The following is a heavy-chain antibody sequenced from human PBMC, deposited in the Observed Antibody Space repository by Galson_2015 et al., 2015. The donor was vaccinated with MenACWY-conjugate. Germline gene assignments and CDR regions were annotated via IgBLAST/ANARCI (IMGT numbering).Heavy chain of an antibody. V-gene: IGHV3-30*10. CDR2: VSYDGSSK. CDR1: GFRFSSYT. CDR3: VRAEGWLRSAFDI. D-gene: IGHD5-24*01. Sequence: LRLSCAASGFRFSSYTLYWVRQAPGKGLEWVAVVSYDGSSKYYTDSVQGRFTISRDNSKNTVSLQMDSLRPEDSAVYYCVRAEGWLRSAFDIWGQGTMVTVSS. J-gene: IGHJ3*02.